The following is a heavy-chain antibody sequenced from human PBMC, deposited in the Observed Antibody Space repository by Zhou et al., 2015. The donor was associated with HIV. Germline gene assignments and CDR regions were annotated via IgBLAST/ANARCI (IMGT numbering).Heavy chain of an antibody. D-gene: IGHD3-3*01. CDR1: GYTFTSYA. CDR2: INAGNGNT. V-gene: IGHV1-3*05. Sequence: QVQLVQSGAEEKKPGASVKVSCKASGYTFTSYAMHWVRQAPGQRLEWMGWINAGNGNTKYSQKFQGRVTITRDTSASTAYMELSSLRSEDTAVYYCARRYLYVFLDLGRRTYGTSWGQGTTVTVSS. J-gene: IGHJ6*02. CDR3: ARRYLYVFLDLGRRTYGTS.